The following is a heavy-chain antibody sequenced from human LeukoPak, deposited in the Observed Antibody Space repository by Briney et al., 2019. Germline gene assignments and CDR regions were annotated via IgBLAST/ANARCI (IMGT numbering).Heavy chain of an antibody. J-gene: IGHJ4*02. CDR1: GFTFSSYS. Sequence: GGSLRLSCAASGFTFSSYSMNWVRQAPEKGLEWVSYISSSSSTIYYADSVKGRFTISRDNAKNSLYLQMNSLRAEDTAVYYCARVRCTNGVCDFDYWGQGPLVTVSS. CDR3: ARVRCTNGVCDFDY. V-gene: IGHV3-48*04. D-gene: IGHD2-8*01. CDR2: ISSSSSTI.